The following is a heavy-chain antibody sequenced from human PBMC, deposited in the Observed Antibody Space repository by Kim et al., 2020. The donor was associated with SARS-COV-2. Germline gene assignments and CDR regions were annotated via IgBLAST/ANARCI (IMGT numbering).Heavy chain of an antibody. CDR2: IYYTGTT. CDR1: GGSISTYY. J-gene: IGHJ4*02. V-gene: IGHV4-59*01. D-gene: IGHD2-21*01. CDR3: ARGGSWFYSFDS. Sequence: SETLSLTCTVSGGSISTYYWSWVRQPPGKGLEWFGYIYYTGTTKYNPSLKSRVTISVDTSKNQFSLKLTSVTAADTAVYYCARGGSWFYSFDSWGQGT.